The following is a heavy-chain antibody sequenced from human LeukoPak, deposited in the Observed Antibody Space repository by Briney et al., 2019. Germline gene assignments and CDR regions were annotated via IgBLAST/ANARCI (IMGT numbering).Heavy chain of an antibody. CDR3: ARVGRESSTGWLDY. CDR2: INVKSGAT. J-gene: IGHJ4*02. CDR1: DNPLIDYN. Sequence: GASVKVFCKASDNPLIDYNSTWGGQPPGQGPGWMGRINVKSGATDYAQKFQGRVTVTRDTSISTAYMELSSLRSDDTAVYYCARVGRESSTGWLDYWGQGTLVIVSS. D-gene: IGHD6-19*01. V-gene: IGHV1-2*06.